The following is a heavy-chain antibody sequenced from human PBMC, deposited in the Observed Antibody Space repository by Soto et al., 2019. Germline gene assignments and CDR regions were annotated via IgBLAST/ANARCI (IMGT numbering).Heavy chain of an antibody. J-gene: IGHJ4*02. CDR2: LSYSGTA. V-gene: IGHV4-61*01. Sequence: QVQLQESGPGLVKTSETLSLTCTVSGGSVSSGPYHWNWVRQPPGKGLEWIGHLSYSGTANYSPSLRGRVTMATDTSKNQFSLRLTSVTAADTAVYYCMRSHGAQWGQGTLVTVSP. D-gene: IGHD2-8*01. CDR3: MRSHGAQ. CDR1: GGSVSSGPYH.